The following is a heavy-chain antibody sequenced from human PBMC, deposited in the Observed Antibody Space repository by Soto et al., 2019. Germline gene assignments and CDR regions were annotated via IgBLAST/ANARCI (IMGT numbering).Heavy chain of an antibody. CDR1: GGSFTTYA. CDR2: VIPVFGTA. CDR3: ARGLVESLPGYYALDV. D-gene: IGHD2-15*01. Sequence: QVQLVQSGAEVKMPGSSMKVSCKASGGSFTTYAISWVRQAPGQGLEWMGGVIPVFGTANYAKKFQNRVTMTADEPTSTASMELISLRSEDTAVYYCARGLVESLPGYYALDVWGQGTTVPVSS. J-gene: IGHJ6*02. V-gene: IGHV1-69*01.